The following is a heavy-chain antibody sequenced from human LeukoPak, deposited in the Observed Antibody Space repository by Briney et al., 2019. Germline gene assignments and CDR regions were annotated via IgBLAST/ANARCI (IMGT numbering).Heavy chain of an antibody. D-gene: IGHD2-2*03. J-gene: IGHJ4*02. CDR1: GFTLSSYS. CDR2: ISVSGPYT. Sequence: SLTLSCAASGFTLSSYSMSWVRQAPGKGLEWVSGISVSGPYTFYTDTVKGRVTISRDSSKNTLYLHMNSLRAEDTALYYCAKHGYCSGISCFFDFWGQGTLVTVSS. CDR3: AKHGYCSGISCFFDF. V-gene: IGHV3-23*01.